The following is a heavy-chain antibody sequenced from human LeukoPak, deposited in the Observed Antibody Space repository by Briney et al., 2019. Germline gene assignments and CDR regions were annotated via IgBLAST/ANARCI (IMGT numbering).Heavy chain of an antibody. D-gene: IGHD1-26*01. CDR2: ISGSGGTT. CDR3: AKRGAEVGATVAPGDY. V-gene: IGHV3-23*01. Sequence: GGSLRLSCAASEFTFSSYAMSWVRQAPGKGLEWVSAISGSGGTTYYADSVKGRFTISSDNSKNTLYLQMNSLRAEDTAIYYCAKRGAEVGATVAPGDYWGQGTLVTVSS. J-gene: IGHJ4*02. CDR1: EFTFSSYA.